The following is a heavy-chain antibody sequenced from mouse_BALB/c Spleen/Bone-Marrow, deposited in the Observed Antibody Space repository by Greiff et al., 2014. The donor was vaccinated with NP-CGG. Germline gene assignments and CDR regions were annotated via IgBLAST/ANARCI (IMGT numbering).Heavy chain of an antibody. V-gene: IGHV1S22*01. Sequence: LQQSGSELVRPGASVKLSCKASGYTFTSYWMHWVKQRPGQGLEWIGNIYPGSGSTNYDEKLKSKATLTVDTSSSTAYMQLSSLTSEDSAVYYCTRRYEIYYAMDYWGQGTSVTVSS. J-gene: IGHJ4*01. CDR1: GYTFTSYW. CDR3: TRRYEIYYAMDY. D-gene: IGHD2-14*01. CDR2: IYPGSGST.